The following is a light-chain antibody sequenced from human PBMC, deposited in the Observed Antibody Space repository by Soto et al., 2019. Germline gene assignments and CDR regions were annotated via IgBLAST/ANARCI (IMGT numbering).Light chain of an antibody. CDR2: AAA. V-gene: IGKV1D-12*01. Sequence: DIQMTQSPSSVSASVGDRVTITCRASQGISSWLACYQQKPGKAPKLLIYAAASLQSGVQSSFIDSGSGTYFPLTIRSLQPEACSHYYCQQANSFPLTFRGGTTVESK. CDR1: QGISSW. J-gene: IGKJ4*01. CDR3: QQANSFPLT.